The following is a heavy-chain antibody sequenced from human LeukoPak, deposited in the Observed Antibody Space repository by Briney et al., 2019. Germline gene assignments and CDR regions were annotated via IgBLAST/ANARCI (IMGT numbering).Heavy chain of an antibody. J-gene: IGHJ4*02. V-gene: IGHV4-4*07. Sequence: SETLSLTCTVSGGSISSHYWSWIRQPAGKGLEYIGRVYPTGSTNDSPSLKGRVAMSVDTSKNQFSLRLNSVTAADTAVYYCAREYCTTTICYPSGGYYDSWGQGTLVTVSS. CDR1: GGSISSHY. D-gene: IGHD2-2*01. CDR3: AREYCTTTICYPSGGYYDS. CDR2: VYPTGST.